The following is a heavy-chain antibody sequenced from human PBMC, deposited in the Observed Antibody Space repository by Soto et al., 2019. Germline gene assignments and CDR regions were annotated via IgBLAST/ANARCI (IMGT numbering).Heavy chain of an antibody. CDR3: ARQAIGSGSYSYYYYYGMDV. V-gene: IGHV4-59*08. CDR1: GGSISSYY. D-gene: IGHD3-10*01. J-gene: IGHJ6*02. Sequence: PSETLSLTCTVSGGSISSYYWSWIRQPPGKGLEWIGYIYYSGSTNYNPSLKSRVTISVDTSKNQFSLKLSSVTAADTAVYYCARQAIGSGSYSYYYYYGMDVWGQGTTVTVSS. CDR2: IYYSGST.